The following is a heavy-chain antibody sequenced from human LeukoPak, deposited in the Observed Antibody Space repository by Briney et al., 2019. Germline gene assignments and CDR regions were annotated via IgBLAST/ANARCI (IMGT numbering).Heavy chain of an antibody. CDR3: AKESFHYYDSSGYYYDS. J-gene: IGHJ4*02. V-gene: IGHV3-23*01. CDR2: ISGSGGST. D-gene: IGHD3-22*01. CDR1: GFTFGSYA. Sequence: GGSLRLSCAASGFTFGSYAMTWVRQAPGKGLEWVSTISGSGGSTYSADSVKGRFTISRDNSKNTLYLQINSLRAEDTAVYYCAKESFHYYDSSGYYYDSWGQGTLVTVSS.